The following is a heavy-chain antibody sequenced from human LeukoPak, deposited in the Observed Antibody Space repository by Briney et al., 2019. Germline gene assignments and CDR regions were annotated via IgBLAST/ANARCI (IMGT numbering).Heavy chain of an antibody. CDR3: AREDVAGGSGSNYYYYGADV. D-gene: IGHD3-10*01. CDR1: GGSINNYY. Sequence: SETLSLTCTVSGGSINNYYWSWIRQPPGKGLEWIGFIHYTGSTNYNPSLKSRVTISVDTSKNQFSLKLSSVSAADTAVYYCAREDVAGGSGSNYYYYGADVWGQGTTVTVSS. V-gene: IGHV4-59*01. J-gene: IGHJ6*02. CDR2: IHYTGST.